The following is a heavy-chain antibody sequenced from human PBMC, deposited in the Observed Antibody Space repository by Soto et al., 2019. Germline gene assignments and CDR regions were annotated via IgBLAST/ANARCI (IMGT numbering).Heavy chain of an antibody. D-gene: IGHD1-26*01. Sequence: PPGKGLEWIGYIYYSGSTNYNPSLKSRVTISVDTSKSQVSLKLSSVTAADTAVYYCATSLSLSYDFAYWGQGTLVTVSS. J-gene: IGHJ4*02. CDR3: ATSLSLSYDFAY. V-gene: IGHV4-59*01. CDR2: IYYSGST.